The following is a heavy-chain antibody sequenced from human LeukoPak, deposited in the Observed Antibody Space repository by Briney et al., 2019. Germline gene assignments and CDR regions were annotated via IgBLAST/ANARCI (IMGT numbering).Heavy chain of an antibody. CDR1: GFTFSSYA. V-gene: IGHV3-33*01. CDR3: ARPYCSRTDCYADAFDV. Sequence: GGSLRLSCAASGFTFSSYAMHGVRRAPGKGLEGVAVIWYDGSNENYGDSVKGRFTISRDNSKNTLYLQMSSLRAEDTAVYYCARPYCSRTDCYADAFDVWGQGTMVTVSS. D-gene: IGHD2-2*01. CDR2: IWYDGSNE. J-gene: IGHJ3*01.